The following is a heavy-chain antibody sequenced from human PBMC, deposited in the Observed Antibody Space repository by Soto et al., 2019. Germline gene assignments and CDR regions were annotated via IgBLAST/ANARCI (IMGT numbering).Heavy chain of an antibody. CDR1: GFTFSNYG. CDR2: ISNDGSRE. CDR3: AKDYDFWSGPDY. D-gene: IGHD3-3*01. Sequence: QVQLVESGGGVVQPGRSLRLSCTASGFTFSNYGMHWVRQAPGKGLEWVAVISNDGSREYYADSLKGRFTISRDNSENTLSLQTNSLRGEDTAVYYCAKDYDFWSGPDYWGQGTLVTVSS. V-gene: IGHV3-30*18. J-gene: IGHJ4*02.